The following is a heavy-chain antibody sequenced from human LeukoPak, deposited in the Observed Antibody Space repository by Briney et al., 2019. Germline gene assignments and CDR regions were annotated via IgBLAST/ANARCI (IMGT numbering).Heavy chain of an antibody. V-gene: IGHV3-74*01. CDR2: ITPNGDFT. D-gene: IGHD2-15*01. CDR3: AREGGYCFGAGCRYFDY. Sequence: GGSLRLSCAASGFTFSRYWMHWVRQVPGKGLVWVGRITPNGDFTNYADSVKGRFTISRDNAENSLYLQMNSLRAEDTAVYYCAREGGYCFGAGCRYFDYWGQGTLVTVSS. J-gene: IGHJ4*02. CDR1: GFTFSRYW.